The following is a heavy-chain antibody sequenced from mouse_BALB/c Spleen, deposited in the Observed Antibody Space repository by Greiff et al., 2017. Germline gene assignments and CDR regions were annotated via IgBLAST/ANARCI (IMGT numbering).Heavy chain of an antibody. CDR1: GFTFSSYT. V-gene: IGHV5-12-2*01. Sequence: EVQGVESGGGLVQPGGSLKLSCAASGFTFSSYTMSWVRQTPEKRLEWVAYISNGGGSTYYPDTVKGRFTISRDNAKNTLYLQMSSLKSEDTAMYYCARHGGDAMDYWGQGTSVTVSS. CDR2: ISNGGGST. CDR3: ARHGGDAMDY. J-gene: IGHJ4*01.